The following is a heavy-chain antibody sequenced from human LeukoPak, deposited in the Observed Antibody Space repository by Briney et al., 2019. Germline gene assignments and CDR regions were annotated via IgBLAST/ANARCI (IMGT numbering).Heavy chain of an antibody. Sequence: SETLSLTCTVSGYSISSGYYWGWIRPPPGKGLEWIGSIYHSGSTYYNPSLKSRVTISVDTSKNQFSLKLSSVTAADTAVYYCARVLGSSGRLGRCFDPLGQGTLVTVSS. J-gene: IGHJ5*01. D-gene: IGHD6-19*01. CDR3: ARVLGSSGRLGRCFDP. V-gene: IGHV4-38-2*02. CDR1: GYSISSGYY. CDR2: IYHSGST.